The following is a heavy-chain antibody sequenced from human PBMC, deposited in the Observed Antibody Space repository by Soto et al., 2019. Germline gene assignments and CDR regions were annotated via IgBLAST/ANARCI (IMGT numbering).Heavy chain of an antibody. CDR2: IYNSGST. J-gene: IGHJ4*02. V-gene: IGHV4-4*02. D-gene: IGHD2-15*01. CDR3: ARRGGGVVLAATTPFDY. Sequence: QVPLQESGPRLVRPSGTLSLTCTVSSGSITTANWWSWVREPPGRGLEWIGEIYNSGSTNYNLSLKSRVTLSVDKSKTQFSLSLSSVTAADTAMYYCARRGGGVVLAATTPFDYWGQGTLVTVSS. CDR1: SGSITTANW.